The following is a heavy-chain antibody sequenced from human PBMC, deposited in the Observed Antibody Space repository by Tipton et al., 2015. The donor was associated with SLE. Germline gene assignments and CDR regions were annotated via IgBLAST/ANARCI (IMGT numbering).Heavy chain of an antibody. CDR3: ARGGSGGYEGLSDYYGMDV. CDR1: GASISDINYS. CDR2: IYFSGST. J-gene: IGHJ6*02. V-gene: IGHV4-61*05. Sequence: TLSLTCNVYGASISDINYSWGWGWVRQSPGKGLEWIGYIYFSGSTDYNPSLKSRVSISVDTSKNQFSLRLNSVTAADTAVYYCARGGSGGYEGLSDYYGMDVWGQGTTVTVSS. D-gene: IGHD1-26*01.